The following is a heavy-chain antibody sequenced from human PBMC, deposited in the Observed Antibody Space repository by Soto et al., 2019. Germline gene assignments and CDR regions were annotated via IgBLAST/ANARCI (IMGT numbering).Heavy chain of an antibody. J-gene: IGHJ4*02. CDR1: GYTFTSYY. CDR2: INPSGGST. Sequence: QVQLVQSGAEVKKPGASVKVSCKASGYTFTSYYMHWVRQAPGQGLEWMGIINPSGGSTSYAQKFQDRVTMTRDTSTSTVYMELSSLVSEDTAVYYCACSRGVYDSSGYHDYWGQGTLVTVSS. CDR3: ACSRGVYDSSGYHDY. V-gene: IGHV1-46*01. D-gene: IGHD3-22*01.